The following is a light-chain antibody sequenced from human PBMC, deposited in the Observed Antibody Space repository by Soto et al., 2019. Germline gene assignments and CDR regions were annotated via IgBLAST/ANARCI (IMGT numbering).Light chain of an antibody. CDR1: QSVSSNN. Sequence: EIVLTQSPGTLSFSPGERATLSCRASQSVSSNNLAWYQQKPGQAPRLLIYGASSRATGIPDRFSGSGSGTDFTLTISRLEPEDFAVYYCQQYGSSRTFGQGTKVEIK. CDR3: QQYGSSRT. J-gene: IGKJ1*01. V-gene: IGKV3-20*01. CDR2: GAS.